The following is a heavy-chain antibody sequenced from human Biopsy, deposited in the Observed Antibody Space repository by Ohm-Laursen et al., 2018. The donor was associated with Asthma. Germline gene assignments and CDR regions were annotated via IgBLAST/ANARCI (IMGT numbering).Heavy chain of an antibody. CDR1: YGSITSGGYY. CDR3: ARAQDYYDSRGYYRSFDY. J-gene: IGHJ4*02. CDR2: IYYSGCT. Sequence: SDTLSLTCTVSYGSITSGGYYWPWIRQHPGKGPEWIGFIYYSGCTYYNPSLKSRVSISIDTSKNQFSLKLSSVTAADTAVYYCARAQDYYDSRGYYRSFDYWGQGTLVTVSS. D-gene: IGHD3-22*01. V-gene: IGHV4-31*03.